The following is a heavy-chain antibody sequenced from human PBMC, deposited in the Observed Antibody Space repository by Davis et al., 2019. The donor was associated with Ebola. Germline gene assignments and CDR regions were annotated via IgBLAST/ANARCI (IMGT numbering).Heavy chain of an antibody. D-gene: IGHD3-10*01. CDR1: GGPINSHY. V-gene: IGHV4-59*08. Sequence: MPSETLSLTCTVSGGPINSHYLSWIRQPPGKGLEWFGYVYHKGHSNYNPSLKSRVTISADTSKNQISLWLSTVTAADTAMYFCARGWFGEFNLGQGTLVTVSS. CDR2: VYHKGHS. CDR3: ARGWFGEFN. J-gene: IGHJ4*02.